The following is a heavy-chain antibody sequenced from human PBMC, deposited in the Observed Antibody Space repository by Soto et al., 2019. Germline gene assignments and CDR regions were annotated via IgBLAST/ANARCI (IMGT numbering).Heavy chain of an antibody. CDR1: GGSISSYY. CDR2: IYYSGST. V-gene: IGHV4-59*01. D-gene: IGHD2-2*01. Sequence: SETLSLTCTVSGGSISSYYWSWIRQPPGKGLEWIGYIYYSGSTNYNPSLKSRVTISVDTSKNQFSLKLSSVTAADTAVYYCARVDCSSTSCYPFNWFDPWGQGTLVTVSS. CDR3: ARVDCSSTSCYPFNWFDP. J-gene: IGHJ5*02.